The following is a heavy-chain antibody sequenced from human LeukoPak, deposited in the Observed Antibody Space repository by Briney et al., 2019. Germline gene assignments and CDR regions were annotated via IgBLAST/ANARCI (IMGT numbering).Heavy chain of an antibody. CDR3: ARAGYSSSWFRGYGMDV. CDR1: GGSISSGGYS. CDR2: IYHSGST. Sequence: SQTLSLTCAVSGGSISSGGYSWSWIRQPPGKGLEWIGYIYHSGSTYYNPSLKSRVTISVDTSKNQFSLKLSSVTAADTAVYYCARAGYSSSWFRGYGMDVWGQGTTVTVSS. V-gene: IGHV4-30-2*01. D-gene: IGHD6-13*01. J-gene: IGHJ6*02.